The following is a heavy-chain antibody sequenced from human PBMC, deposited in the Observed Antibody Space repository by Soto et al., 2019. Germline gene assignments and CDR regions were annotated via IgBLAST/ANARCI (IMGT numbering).Heavy chain of an antibody. CDR3: ARATYYYGSGSFPDYYYYYGMDV. CDR2: ISSSSSYI. D-gene: IGHD3-10*01. Sequence: PGGSLRLSCAASGVTFSSYSMNWVRQAPGKGLEWVSSISSSSSYIYYADSVKGRFTISRDNAKNSLYLQMNSLRAEDTAVYYCARATYYYGSGSFPDYYYYYGMDVWGQGTTVTVSS. V-gene: IGHV3-21*01. CDR1: GVTFSSYS. J-gene: IGHJ6*02.